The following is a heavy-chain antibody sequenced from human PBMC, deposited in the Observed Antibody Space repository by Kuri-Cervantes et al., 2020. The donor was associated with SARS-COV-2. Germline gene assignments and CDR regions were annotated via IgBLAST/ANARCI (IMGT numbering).Heavy chain of an antibody. D-gene: IGHD2-2*01. V-gene: IGHV4-59*12. Sequence: SETLSLTCTVSGGSISSYYWSWIRQPPGKGLEWIGYIYYSGRTNYNPSLKSRVTISVDTSKNQFSLKLSSVTAADTAVYYCARRICSSTSCYYYNWFDPWGQGTLVTVSS. J-gene: IGHJ5*02. CDR2: IYYSGRT. CDR3: ARRICSSTSCYYYNWFDP. CDR1: GGSISSYY.